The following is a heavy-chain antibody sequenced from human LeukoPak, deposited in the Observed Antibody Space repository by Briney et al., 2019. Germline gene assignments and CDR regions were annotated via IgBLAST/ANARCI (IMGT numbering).Heavy chain of an antibody. V-gene: IGHV4-34*01. J-gene: IGHJ4*02. Sequence: SETLSLTCAVYGGSFSGYYWSWIRQPPGKGLEWIGEINHSGSTNYNPSLKSRVTISVDTSKNQFSLKLSSVTAADTAVYYCARVRGWLVRSYFDYWGQGTLVTVSS. CDR3: ARVRGWLVRSYFDY. CDR2: INHSGST. CDR1: GGSFSGYY. D-gene: IGHD6-19*01.